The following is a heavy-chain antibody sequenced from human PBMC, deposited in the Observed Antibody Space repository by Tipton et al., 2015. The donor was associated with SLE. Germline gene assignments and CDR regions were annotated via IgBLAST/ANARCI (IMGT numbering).Heavy chain of an antibody. D-gene: IGHD2-8*01. V-gene: IGHV4-61*02. Sequence: LRLSCTVSGGSISSSSSYWSWIRQPAGKGLEWIGRIYTSGSTNYNPSLKSRVTMSVDTSKNQFSLKLSSVTAADTAVYYCAMNAYYYGMDVWGQGTTVTVSS. CDR1: GGSISSSSSY. CDR3: AMNAYYYGMDV. J-gene: IGHJ6*02. CDR2: IYTSGST.